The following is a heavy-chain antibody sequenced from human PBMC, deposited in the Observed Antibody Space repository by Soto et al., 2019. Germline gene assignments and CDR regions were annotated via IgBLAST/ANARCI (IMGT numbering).Heavy chain of an antibody. V-gene: IGHV4-31*03. J-gene: IGHJ4*02. D-gene: IGHD1-1*01. CDR3: ARATGTLRSRNCDY. CDR1: GGSISTVGHY. Sequence: SETLSLTCSVSGGSISTVGHYWTWFRQPPGKGLEWIGSIYHTGSTYYSKSLRSRLTMSVDTSKSQFSLRLSSVTAADTAVYYCARATGTLRSRNCDYWGQGSLVT. CDR2: IYHTGST.